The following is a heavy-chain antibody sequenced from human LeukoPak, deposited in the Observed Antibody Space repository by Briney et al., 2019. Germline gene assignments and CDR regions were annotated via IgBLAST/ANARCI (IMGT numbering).Heavy chain of an antibody. CDR1: GGMFNSYA. J-gene: IGHJ4*02. D-gene: IGHD5-18*01. V-gene: IGHV1-69*04. Sequence: GASVKVSCKASGGMFNSYAISWVRQAPGQGLEWMGRIIPMLDLPNYAQKFQGRVTITADKSTSTAYMELSSLRSEDTAVYFCAGDMVDIGMVNFDYWGQGTLVTVSS. CDR3: AGDMVDIGMVNFDY. CDR2: IIPMLDLP.